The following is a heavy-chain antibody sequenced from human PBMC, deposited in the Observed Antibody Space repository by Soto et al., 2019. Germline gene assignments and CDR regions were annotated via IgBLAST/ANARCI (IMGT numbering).Heavy chain of an antibody. V-gene: IGHV3-23*01. D-gene: IGHD1-26*01. Sequence: EVQLLESGGGLVQPGGSLRLSCAASGFTFSSYAMRWVRQAPGKGLEWVSAISGSGGSTYYADSVKGRFTISRDNSKNTRHLQMNSLRAEDTAVYYCARRGSGSYYDYWGQGTLVTVSS. CDR1: GFTFSSYA. CDR3: ARRGSGSYYDY. J-gene: IGHJ4*02. CDR2: ISGSGGST.